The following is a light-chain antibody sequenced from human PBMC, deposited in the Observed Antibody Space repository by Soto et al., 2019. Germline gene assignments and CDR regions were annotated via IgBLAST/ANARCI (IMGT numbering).Light chain of an antibody. J-gene: IGKJ5*01. Sequence: IQMTQHPSSLYASVVARVTITCLTSQTISTYLNWYQHKPGKAPEVLIYAASNLQSGVPSRFSGSGSGTDFTLTISSLQPADSATYYCQQSYRTPITFGQGTRLEIK. V-gene: IGKV1-39*01. CDR3: QQSYRTPIT. CDR1: QTISTY. CDR2: AAS.